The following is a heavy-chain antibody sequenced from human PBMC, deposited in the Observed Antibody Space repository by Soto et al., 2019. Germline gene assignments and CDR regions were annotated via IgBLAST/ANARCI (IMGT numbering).Heavy chain of an antibody. CDR2: INHSGST. D-gene: IGHD3-10*01. V-gene: IGHV4-34*01. J-gene: IGHJ4*02. CDR3: ARIRTMVRGPTARFDY. Sequence: QVQLQQWGAGLLKPSETLSLTCAVYGGSFSGYYWSWIRQPPGKGLEWIGEINHSGSTNYNPSLKSRVTISVDTSKNQFSLKLSSVTAADTAVYYCARIRTMVRGPTARFDYWGQGTLVTVSS. CDR1: GGSFSGYY.